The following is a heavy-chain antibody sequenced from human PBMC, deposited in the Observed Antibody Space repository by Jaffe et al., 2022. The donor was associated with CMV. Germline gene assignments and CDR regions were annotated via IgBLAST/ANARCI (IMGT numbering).Heavy chain of an antibody. J-gene: IGHJ4*02. CDR1: GGSFSGYY. CDR2: INHSGST. V-gene: IGHV4-34*01. CDR3: ARGRIDYYDSSGYYSG. Sequence: QVQLQQWGAGLLKPSETLSLTCAVYGGSFSGYYWSWIRQPPGKGLEWIGEINHSGSTNYNPSLKSRVTISVDTSKNQFSLKLSSVTAADTAVYYCARGRIDYYDSSGYYSGWGQGTLVTVSS. D-gene: IGHD3-22*01.